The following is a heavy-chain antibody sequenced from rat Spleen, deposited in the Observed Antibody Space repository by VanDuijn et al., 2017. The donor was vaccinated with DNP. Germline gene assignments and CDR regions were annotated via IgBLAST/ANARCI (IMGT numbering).Heavy chain of an antibody. CDR3: ARGLNYGGYSYSWYFDF. CDR2: ISYSGST. CDR1: GYSITSNY. V-gene: IGHV3-1*01. D-gene: IGHD1-11*01. Sequence: EVQLQESGPGLVKPSQSLSLTCSVTGYSITSNYWGWIRKFPGNKMEWMGYISYSGSTGYNPFLKSRISITRGTSKNQFFLQLNSVTTEDIATYYCARGLNYGGYSYSWYFDFWGPGTMVTVSS. J-gene: IGHJ1*01.